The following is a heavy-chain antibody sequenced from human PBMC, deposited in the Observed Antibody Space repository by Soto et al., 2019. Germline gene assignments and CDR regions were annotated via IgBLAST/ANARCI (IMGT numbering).Heavy chain of an antibody. CDR1: GGSISSGGYS. Sequence: QLQLQESGSGLVKPSQTLSLTCAVSGGSISSGGYSWSWTRQPPGKGLEWIGYIFHSGSPYYNPSLKSRVTISVDRSKNQFSLKLSSVTAADTAVYYCARAHYGDYGYGMDVWGQGTTVTVSS. CDR2: IFHSGSP. CDR3: ARAHYGDYGYGMDV. J-gene: IGHJ6*02. V-gene: IGHV4-30-2*01. D-gene: IGHD4-17*01.